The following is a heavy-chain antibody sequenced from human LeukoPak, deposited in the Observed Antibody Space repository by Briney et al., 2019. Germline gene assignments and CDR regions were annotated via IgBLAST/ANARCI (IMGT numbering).Heavy chain of an antibody. D-gene: IGHD3-10*01. V-gene: IGHV4-34*01. CDR2: INHSGST. CDR3: ARARTGRWYYFDY. Sequence: SETLSLTCAVYGGSFSGYYWSWIRQPPGKGLEWIGEINHSGSTNYNPSLKSRVTISVDTSKNQFSLKLSSVTAADTAVYYCARARTGRWYYFDYWVQGTLVTVRS. CDR1: GGSFSGYY. J-gene: IGHJ4*02.